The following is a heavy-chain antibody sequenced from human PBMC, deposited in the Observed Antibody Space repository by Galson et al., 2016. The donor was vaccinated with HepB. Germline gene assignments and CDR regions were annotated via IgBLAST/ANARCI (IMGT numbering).Heavy chain of an antibody. CDR2: IYWDGDK. CDR1: GFSLTSSGEG. D-gene: IGHD2-21*01. CDR3: AHRRRTVVVGTQFDS. Sequence: PALVKPTQTLTLTCTFSGFSLTSSGEGVGWIRQPPGKALEWPSLIYWDGDKRYSPSLKSRLTITADTSKNQVVLTRTNMDPVDTATYYCAHRRRTVVVGTQFDSWGQGILVTVSS. J-gene: IGHJ4*02. V-gene: IGHV2-5*02.